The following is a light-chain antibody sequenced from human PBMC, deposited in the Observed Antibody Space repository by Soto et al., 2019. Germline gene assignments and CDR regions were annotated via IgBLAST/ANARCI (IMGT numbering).Light chain of an antibody. CDR3: QQCYNTPS. J-gene: IGKJ3*01. Sequence: DIVMTQSPDSLSVSLGERATINCKSSQSVLYSSNNKNCLAWYQQKPGQSPKLLIYWASTRESGVPDRFSGGGSWTDFTLTISSLQAEDVAVYYCQQCYNTPSFGPGTKVDI. CDR1: QSVLYSSNNKNC. CDR2: WAS. V-gene: IGKV4-1*01.